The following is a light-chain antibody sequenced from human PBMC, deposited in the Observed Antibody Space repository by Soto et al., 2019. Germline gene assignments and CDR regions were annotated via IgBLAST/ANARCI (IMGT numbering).Light chain of an antibody. CDR1: QRIGSD. V-gene: IGKV3D-15*01. CDR2: HTS. CDR3: QHYNNWPLT. Sequence: ETVMTQSPGTLSVSPGERATLSCRASQRIGSDLAWYQQKPGQAPRILIYHTSTRETGVPARFIGSASGTEFTLTITSLQSEDSAVDYCQHYNNWPLTFGGGTKVDIK. J-gene: IGKJ4*01.